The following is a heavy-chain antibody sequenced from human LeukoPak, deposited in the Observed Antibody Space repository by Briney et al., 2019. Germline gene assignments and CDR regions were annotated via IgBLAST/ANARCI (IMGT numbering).Heavy chain of an antibody. V-gene: IGHV1-2*02. J-gene: IGHJ6*03. CDR1: GYTFTGYY. CDR3: ARDVGSYSPDGYYYYYMDV. CDR2: INPNSGGT. D-gene: IGHD1-26*01. Sequence: ASVKVSCKASGYTFTGYYMHWVRQAPGQGLEWMGWINPNSGGTNYAQKFQGRVTMTRDTSISTAYMELSRLRSDDTAVYYCARDVGSYSPDGYYYYYMDVWGKGTTVTVSS.